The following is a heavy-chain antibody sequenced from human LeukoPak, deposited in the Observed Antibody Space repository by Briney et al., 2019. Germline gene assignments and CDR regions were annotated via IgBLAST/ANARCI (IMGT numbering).Heavy chain of an antibody. CDR1: GGSFSGYY. CDR3: ARGMTAAGTNFDY. V-gene: IGHV4-34*01. J-gene: IGHJ4*02. Sequence: PSETLSLTCAVYGGSFSGYYWSWIRQPPGKGLEWIGEINHSGSTNYNPSLKSRVTISVDTSKNQFSLKLSSVTAADTAVYYCARGMTAAGTNFDYWGQGTLVTVSS. CDR2: INHSGST. D-gene: IGHD6-13*01.